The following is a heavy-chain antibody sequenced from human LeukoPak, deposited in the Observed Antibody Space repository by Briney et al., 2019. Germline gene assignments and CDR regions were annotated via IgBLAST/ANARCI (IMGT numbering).Heavy chain of an antibody. V-gene: IGHV3-11*01. CDR1: YY. Sequence: YYWGWIRQAPGKGLEWISYISLSGNSRHYADAVKGRFTISRDNAKNSLYLEIHTLRAEDTATYYCARAYASTGVDSWGQGALVIVTS. CDR2: ISLSGNSR. CDR3: ARAYASTGVDS. D-gene: IGHD4-11*01. J-gene: IGHJ4*02.